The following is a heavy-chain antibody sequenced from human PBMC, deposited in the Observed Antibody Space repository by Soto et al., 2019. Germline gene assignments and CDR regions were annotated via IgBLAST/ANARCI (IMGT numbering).Heavy chain of an antibody. J-gene: IGHJ5*02. CDR1: GYNFMRYG. V-gene: IGHV1-18*04. CDR2: LNVDNGET. Sequence: QVQLVQSGAEVKKPGASVKVSCKASGYNFMRYGFTWVRQAPGQGLEWMGWLNVDNGETKYPQKIQGRVTMTTDTSTSTVYMELRSLTSDDTAGYYCARWISGGYSDWFDPWGHGTLVTVSS. CDR3: ARWISGGYSDWFDP. D-gene: IGHD1-26*01.